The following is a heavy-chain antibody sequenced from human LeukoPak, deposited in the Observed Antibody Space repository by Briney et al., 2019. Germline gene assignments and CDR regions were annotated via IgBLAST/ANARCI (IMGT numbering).Heavy chain of an antibody. CDR2: ISYDGSNK. CDR1: GFTFSSYA. V-gene: IGHV3-30-3*01. Sequence: GRSLRLSCAASGFTFSSYAMHWVRQAPGKGLEWVAVISYDGSNKYYADSVKGRFTISRDNSKNTLYLQMNSLRAEDTAVYYCARVFRGSGWYYFDYWGQGTLVTVSS. D-gene: IGHD6-19*01. CDR3: ARVFRGSGWYYFDY. J-gene: IGHJ4*02.